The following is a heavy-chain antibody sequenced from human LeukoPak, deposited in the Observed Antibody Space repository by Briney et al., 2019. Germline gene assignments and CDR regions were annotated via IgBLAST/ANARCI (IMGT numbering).Heavy chain of an antibody. D-gene: IGHD4-23*01. J-gene: IGHJ4*02. CDR3: ARGHTAVARHFDF. Sequence: GGSLRLSCAASGFTFSGSAMHWVRQASGKGPEWVANIRQDGNEFYYVDSVKGRFTISRDNAKNLLYLDMNSLRAEDTAVYYCARGHTAVARHFDFWGQGTLVTVSS. CDR1: GFTFSGSA. CDR2: IRQDGNEF. V-gene: IGHV3-7*01.